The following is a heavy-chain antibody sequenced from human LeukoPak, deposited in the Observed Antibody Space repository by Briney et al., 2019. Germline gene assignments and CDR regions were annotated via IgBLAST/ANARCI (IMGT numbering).Heavy chain of an antibody. CDR2: INHSGST. CDR3: ARQKGITIFGVVSRYYYMDV. D-gene: IGHD3-3*01. CDR1: GGSFSGYC. Sequence: SETLSLTCAVYGGSFSGYCWSWIRQPPGKGLEWIGEINHSGSTNYNPSLKSRVTISVDTSKNQFSLKLSSVTAADTAVYYCARQKGITIFGVVSRYYYMDVWGKGTTVTVSS. V-gene: IGHV4-34*01. J-gene: IGHJ6*03.